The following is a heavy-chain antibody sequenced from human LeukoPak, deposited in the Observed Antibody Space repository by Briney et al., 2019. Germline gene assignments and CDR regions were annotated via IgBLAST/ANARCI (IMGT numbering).Heavy chain of an antibody. J-gene: IGHJ5*02. CDR1: GYSIRGDDY. CDR3: ARNRSVTTTPGFDH. D-gene: IGHD4-17*01. Sequence: SETLSLTCAVSGYSIRGDDYWGWIRQSPGKGLEWIGSVYHSGSTHYNPSLKSRVTISVDTSKNQFSPMLNSVTAADTAVYYCARNRSVTTTPGFDHWGQGTLVTVSS. V-gene: IGHV4-38-2*01. CDR2: VYHSGST.